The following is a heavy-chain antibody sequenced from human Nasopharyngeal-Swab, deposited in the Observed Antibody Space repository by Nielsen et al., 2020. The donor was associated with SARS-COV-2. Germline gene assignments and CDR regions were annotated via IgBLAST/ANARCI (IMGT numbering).Heavy chain of an antibody. Sequence: SLKISCTASGFTFDDYAMPWVRQAPGKGLEWVSGISWNSGSIGYADSVKGRFTISRDNAKNSLYLQMNSLRAEDTALYYCASEDGFGEFYGMDVWGQGTTVTVSS. J-gene: IGHJ6*02. V-gene: IGHV3-9*01. D-gene: IGHD3-10*01. CDR2: ISWNSGSI. CDR3: ASEDGFGEFYGMDV. CDR1: GFTFDDYA.